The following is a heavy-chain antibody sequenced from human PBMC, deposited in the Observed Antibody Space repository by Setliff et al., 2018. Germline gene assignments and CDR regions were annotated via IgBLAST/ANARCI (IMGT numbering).Heavy chain of an antibody. CDR3: ARDVRVASSSWFKSAFDI. Sequence: PSETLSLTCTVSGGSISSSSYYWGWFRQPPGKGLEWIGSIYYSGSTYYNPSLKSRVTISVDTSKNQFSLKLSSVTAADTAVYYCARDVRVASSSWFKSAFDIWGQGTMVTVSS. J-gene: IGHJ3*02. V-gene: IGHV4-39*07. D-gene: IGHD6-13*01. CDR1: GGSISSSSYY. CDR2: IYYSGST.